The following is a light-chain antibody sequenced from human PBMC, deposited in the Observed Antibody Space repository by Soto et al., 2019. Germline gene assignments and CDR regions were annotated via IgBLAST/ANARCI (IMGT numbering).Light chain of an antibody. J-gene: IGKJ4*01. Sequence: EIVLTQSPATLSLCPGERATLSCRASQSVSSYLAWYQQKPGQAPRLLIYDASNRATGIPARFSGSGSGTDFTLTISSLEPEDFAVYYCQQRSNWPPAVTFGGGTKVEIK. CDR1: QSVSSY. V-gene: IGKV3-11*01. CDR2: DAS. CDR3: QQRSNWPPAVT.